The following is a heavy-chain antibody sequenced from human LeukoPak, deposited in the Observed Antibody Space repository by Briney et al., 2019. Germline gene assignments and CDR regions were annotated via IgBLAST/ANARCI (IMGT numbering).Heavy chain of an antibody. D-gene: IGHD3-3*01. J-gene: IGHJ4*02. CDR1: GFTLSDHY. CDR3: ARAGRDYDFWSGLGY. CDR2: SRNKVNSYTT. V-gene: IGHV3-72*01. Sequence: PGGSLRLSCAASGFTLSDHYMDWVRQAPGKGLEWAGRSRNKVNSYTTEYAASVKGRFTISRDDSKNSLYLQMNSLKTEDTAVYYCARAGRDYDFWSGLGYWGQGTLVTVSS.